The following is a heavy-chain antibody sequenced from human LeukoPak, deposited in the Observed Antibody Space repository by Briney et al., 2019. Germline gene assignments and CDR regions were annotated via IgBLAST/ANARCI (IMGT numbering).Heavy chain of an antibody. V-gene: IGHV4-31*03. J-gene: IGHJ4*02. CDR3: AAYGVVSTFFDY. CDR2: IHYSGST. CDR1: SGSISSGYFH. Sequence: SQTLSLTCTVSSGSISSGYFHWSWIRQLPGTGLEWIGYIHYSGSTYYNPSLKSRVTISVDTSKNQFSLKLSSVTAADTAVYYCAAYGVVSTFFDYWGQGTLVTVSS. D-gene: IGHD5/OR15-5a*01.